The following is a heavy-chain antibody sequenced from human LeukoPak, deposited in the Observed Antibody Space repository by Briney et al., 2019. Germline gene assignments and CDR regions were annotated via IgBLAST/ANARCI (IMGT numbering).Heavy chain of an antibody. CDR1: RFTLSTNF. Sequence: GGSLRLSCAASRFTLSTNFMNWVRQAPGKGLEWVSIISSGGSTDYADSVKGTFTISRDSCKSTLYLQKKSLRAEDTAVYYCVRSLGAYSYWGHGTLVTVSS. D-gene: IGHD2-15*01. J-gene: IGHJ4*01. V-gene: IGHV3-66*01. CDR3: VRSLGAYSY. CDR2: ISSGGST.